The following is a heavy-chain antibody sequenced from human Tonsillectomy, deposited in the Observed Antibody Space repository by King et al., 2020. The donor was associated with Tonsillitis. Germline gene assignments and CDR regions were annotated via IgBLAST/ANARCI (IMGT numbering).Heavy chain of an antibody. J-gene: IGHJ3*02. CDR1: GFFSSSYE. CDR3: VSQHNDDFDI. D-gene: IGHD2-8*01. V-gene: IGHV3-48*03. CDR2: ISSSGSTI. Sequence: VQLVESGGGLVQPGGSLRLSCAASGFFSSSYEMNWVRQAPGKGLEWVSYISSSGSTIYYADYVKGRITISRDNTKNSLYLQMNSLRAEDTAVYYCVSQHNDDFDIWGQGTMVTVSS.